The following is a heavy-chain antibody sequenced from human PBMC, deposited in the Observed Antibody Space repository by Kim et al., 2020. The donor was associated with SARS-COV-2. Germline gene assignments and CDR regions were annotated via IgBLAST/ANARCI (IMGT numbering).Heavy chain of an antibody. CDR3: AKGVTYADYVRGPFDY. CDR1: GFTFSSYA. D-gene: IGHD4-17*01. V-gene: IGHV3-23*01. Sequence: GGSLRLSCAASGFTFSSYAMTWVRQAPGKGVEWVSVISGSGGSTYYADSVKGRFTISRDNSKNTLYLEMNSLRAEDTAVYYCAKGVTYADYVRGPFDYWGQGPLVTVSS. CDR2: ISGSGGST. J-gene: IGHJ4*02.